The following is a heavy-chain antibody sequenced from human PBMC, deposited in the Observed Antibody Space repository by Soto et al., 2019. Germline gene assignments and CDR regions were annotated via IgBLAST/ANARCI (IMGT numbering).Heavy chain of an antibody. J-gene: IGHJ5*02. Sequence: ASVKVSCKASGYTFTSYDINWVRQATGQGLEWMGGFDPEDGETIYAQKFQGRITMTEDTSTDTAYMELSILRSEDTAVYYCATAERVIAWNLGGFDPWGQGTLVTVSS. CDR2: FDPEDGET. D-gene: IGHD1-7*01. CDR1: GYTFTSYD. V-gene: IGHV1-24*01. CDR3: ATAERVIAWNLGGFDP.